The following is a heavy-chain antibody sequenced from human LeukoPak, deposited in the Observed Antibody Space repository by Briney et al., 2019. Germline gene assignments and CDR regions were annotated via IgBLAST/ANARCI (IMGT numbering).Heavy chain of an antibody. D-gene: IGHD4-23*01. CDR1: GYTFTNYY. J-gene: IGHJ6*03. CDR2: INPSGGST. CDR3: ARERGGYGGRYYYYYYMDV. Sequence: ASVKVSCKASGYTFTNYYMHWVRQAPGQGLEWMGIINPSGGSTTYTQKFQGRVTMTRDTSTSTVYMELSSLRSEDTAVYYCARERGGYGGRYYYYYYMDVWGKGTTVTVSS. V-gene: IGHV1-46*01.